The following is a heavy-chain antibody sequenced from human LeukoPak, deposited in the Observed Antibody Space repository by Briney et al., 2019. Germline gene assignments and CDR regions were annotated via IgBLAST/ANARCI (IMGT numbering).Heavy chain of an antibody. CDR2: ISWNSGSI. V-gene: IGHV3-9*01. J-gene: IGHJ4*02. D-gene: IGHD2-2*01. CDR3: AKDMAGFVVVPAAMMFGY. Sequence: QAPGKGLEWVSGISWNSGSIGYADSVKGRFTISRDNAKNSLYLQMNSLRAEDTALYYCAKDMAGFVVVPAAMMFGYWGQGTLVTVSS.